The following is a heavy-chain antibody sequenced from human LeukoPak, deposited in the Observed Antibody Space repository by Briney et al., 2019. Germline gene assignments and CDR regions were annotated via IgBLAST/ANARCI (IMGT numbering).Heavy chain of an antibody. Sequence: ASVKVSCKASGYTFTSYGISWVRQAPGQGLEWMGWISAYNGNTNYAQKLQGRVTMTTDTSTSTAYMELRSLRSDDTAVYYCARATPYYYDSSGYQDYWGQGTLVTVSS. CDR2: ISAYNGNT. V-gene: IGHV1-18*01. CDR1: GYTFTSYG. D-gene: IGHD3-22*01. J-gene: IGHJ4*02. CDR3: ARATPYYYDSSGYQDY.